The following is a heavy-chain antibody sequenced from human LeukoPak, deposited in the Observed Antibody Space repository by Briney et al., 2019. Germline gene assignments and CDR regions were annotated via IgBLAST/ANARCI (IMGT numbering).Heavy chain of an antibody. CDR1: GYSISSGYY. CDR2: IYHSGST. V-gene: IGHV4-38-2*02. D-gene: IGHD3-10*01. CDR3: ARDITMVRGVIIPRWFDP. J-gene: IGHJ5*02. Sequence: PSETLSLTCAVSGYSISSGYYWGWIRQPPGKGLEWIGSIYHSGSTYYNPSLKSRVTISVDTSKHQFSLKLSSVTAADTAVYYCARDITMVRGVIIPRWFDPWGQGTLVTVSS.